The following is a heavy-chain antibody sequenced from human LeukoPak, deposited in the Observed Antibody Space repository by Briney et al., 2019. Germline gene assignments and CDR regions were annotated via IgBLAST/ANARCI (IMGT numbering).Heavy chain of an antibody. CDR3: ASLSGYSSGWYSGDYGMDV. D-gene: IGHD6-19*01. CDR1: GGSISSSSYY. V-gene: IGHV4-39*01. Sequence: SETLSLTCTVSGGSISSSSYYWGWIRPPPGKGLEWIGSIYYSGSTYYNPSLKSRVTISVDTSKNQFSLKLSSVTAADTAVYYCASLSGYSSGWYSGDYGMDVWGQGTTVTVSS. CDR2: IYYSGST. J-gene: IGHJ6*02.